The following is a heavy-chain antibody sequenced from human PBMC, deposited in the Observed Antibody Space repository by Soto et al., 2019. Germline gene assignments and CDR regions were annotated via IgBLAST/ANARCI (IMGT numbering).Heavy chain of an antibody. Sequence: SETLSLTCTVSGAFVSSDYWNWIRQPPGKGLEWIGYVYHSGSTNYNPSLNSRLTISADTSKKQFSLKLSSVTAADTAIYFCARVDLGSGSFAIFDYWGHGNLVTVSS. J-gene: IGHJ4*01. CDR2: VYHSGST. V-gene: IGHV4-4*08. D-gene: IGHD1-26*01. CDR3: ARVDLGSGSFAIFDY. CDR1: GAFVSSDY.